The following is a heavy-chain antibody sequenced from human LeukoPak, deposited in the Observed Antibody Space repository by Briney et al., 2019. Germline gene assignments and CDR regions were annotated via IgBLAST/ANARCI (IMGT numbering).Heavy chain of an antibody. J-gene: IGHJ3*02. CDR3: AREYYYDSSGYYPPHAFDI. CDR2: LYYSGST. D-gene: IGHD3-22*01. V-gene: IGHV4-59*01. Sequence: PSETLSLTCSASGGSISSYYWSWIRQPPGKGLEWIGDLYYSGSTNSNPSLKSRVTISADTSKKQFSLKLSSVTAADTAVYYCAREYYYDSSGYYPPHAFDIWGQGTMVTVSS. CDR1: GGSISSYY.